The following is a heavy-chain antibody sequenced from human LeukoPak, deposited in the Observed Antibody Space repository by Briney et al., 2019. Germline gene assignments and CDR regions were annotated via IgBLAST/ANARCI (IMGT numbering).Heavy chain of an antibody. Sequence: SETLSLTCTVSGGSIGSSSYYWGWIRQPPGKGLAWIGSIYYSGSTYYNPSLKSRVTISVDTSKNQFSLTLSSVTAADTAVYYCARPQHPSLLRRGWFDPWGQGTLVTVSS. D-gene: IGHD2-21*02. CDR3: ARPQHPSLLRRGWFDP. J-gene: IGHJ5*02. CDR1: GGSIGSSSYY. CDR2: IYYSGST. V-gene: IGHV4-39*07.